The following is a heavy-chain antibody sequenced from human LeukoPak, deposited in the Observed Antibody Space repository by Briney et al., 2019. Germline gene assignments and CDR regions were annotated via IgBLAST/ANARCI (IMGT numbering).Heavy chain of an antibody. J-gene: IGHJ5*02. Sequence: GGSLRLSCAASGFTFSSYSMNWVRQAPGKGLEWVSYISSSSSTIYYADSVKGRFTISRDNAKNTLYLQMNSLRAEDTAVYYCARDRGYSSSWREYNWFDPWGQGTLVTVSS. D-gene: IGHD6-13*01. V-gene: IGHV3-48*04. CDR3: ARDRGYSSSWREYNWFDP. CDR1: GFTFSSYS. CDR2: ISSSSSTI.